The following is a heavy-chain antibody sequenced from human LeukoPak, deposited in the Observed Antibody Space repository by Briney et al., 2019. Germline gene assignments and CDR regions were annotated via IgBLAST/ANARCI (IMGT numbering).Heavy chain of an antibody. V-gene: IGHV4-34*01. D-gene: IGHD6-13*01. Sequence: PSEPLSLTFAVHGGSFSGYYWSWFRQPPGKGLGGIGEINHSGSTNYSSSLKSRVTISVDTSKNQFSLKLSSVTAADTAVYYCARGDGRQQLVLVCWGQGTLVTVSS. CDR3: ARGDGRQQLVLVC. CDR2: INHSGST. J-gene: IGHJ4*02. CDR1: GGSFSGYY.